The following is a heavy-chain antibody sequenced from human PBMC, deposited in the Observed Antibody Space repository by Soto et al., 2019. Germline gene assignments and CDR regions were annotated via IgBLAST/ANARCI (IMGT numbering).Heavy chain of an antibody. D-gene: IGHD2-21*01. CDR3: AREGDYPVGDYYYYVVGV. J-gene: IGHJ6*02. Sequence: QVQLVQSGAEVKKPGASVKVSCKASGYTFTSYGISWVRQAPGQGLEWMGWISGYNGNTNYAQKFQGRVTMTTDTSTSTAYMELRSLRSDDTAVYYCAREGDYPVGDYYYYVVGVWGQGTTVTVSS. CDR1: GYTFTSYG. CDR2: ISGYNGNT. V-gene: IGHV1-18*01.